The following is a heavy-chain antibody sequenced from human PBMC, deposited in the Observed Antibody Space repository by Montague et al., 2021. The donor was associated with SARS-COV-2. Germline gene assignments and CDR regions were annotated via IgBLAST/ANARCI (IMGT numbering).Heavy chain of an antibody. Sequence: SRSLSFSASGIPVSRNYMNWVRQAPGKGLERVSLIYSGGSTYYADSVKGRFTISRDNSKNTLYLQMNSLRAEDTAVYYCARDLLEIGGMDVWGQGTTVTVSS. D-gene: IGHD1-1*01. J-gene: IGHJ6*02. CDR2: IYSGGST. V-gene: IGHV3-66*01. CDR1: GIPVSRNY. CDR3: ARDLLEIGGMDV.